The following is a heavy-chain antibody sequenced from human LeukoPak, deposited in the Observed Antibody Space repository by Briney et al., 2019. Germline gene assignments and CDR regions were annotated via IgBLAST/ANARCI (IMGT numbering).Heavy chain of an antibody. CDR3: ARDRGNFLLPH. CDR1: GYTFTNYY. J-gene: IGHJ4*02. CDR2: INPSGGST. Sequence: ASAKVPFKASGYTFTNYYMHWVRQAPGQGLEWMGIINPSGGSTSYAQKFQGRVTMTRDTSTSTVYMELSSLRSEGTAVYYCARDRGNFLLPHRGQGTLVTVSS. D-gene: IGHD2/OR15-2a*01. V-gene: IGHV1-46*01.